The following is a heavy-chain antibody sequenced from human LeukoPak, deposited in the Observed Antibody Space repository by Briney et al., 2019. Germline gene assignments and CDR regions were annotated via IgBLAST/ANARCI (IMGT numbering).Heavy chain of an antibody. CDR1: GFTFRSYA. D-gene: IGHD4-17*01. Sequence: PGGSLRLSCAASGFTFRSYAMSWVRQAPGKGLEWVSVISGSGFSTNYADSVKGRFTISRDNSKNTLYLQMNSLRAEDTAVYYCAKEGPSDYGDFVPDYWGQGTLVTVSS. V-gene: IGHV3-23*01. CDR3: AKEGPSDYGDFVPDY. J-gene: IGHJ4*02. CDR2: ISGSGFST.